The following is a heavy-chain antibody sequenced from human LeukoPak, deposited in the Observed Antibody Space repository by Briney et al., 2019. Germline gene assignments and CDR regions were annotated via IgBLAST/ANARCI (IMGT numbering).Heavy chain of an antibody. D-gene: IGHD5-12*01. V-gene: IGHV3-66*01. J-gene: IGHJ4*02. CDR2: IYSGGAT. CDR1: GITVNTNY. Sequence: GGSLRLSCAASGITVNTNYMSWVRQAPGKGLEWVSIIYSGGATFYADSVKGRFTISRESSKNTLWLQMNSLTAEDTAVYYCARDWRYSGYDCWGQGTLVTVSS. CDR3: ARDWRYSGYDC.